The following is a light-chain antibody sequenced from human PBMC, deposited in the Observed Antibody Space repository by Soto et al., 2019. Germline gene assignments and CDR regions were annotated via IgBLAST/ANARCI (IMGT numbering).Light chain of an antibody. Sequence: DIQMTQAPSTLSASIGDIVIITCRASQSISHWLAWYQQKPGKAPKLLIYDASSLESGVPSRFSGSVSGTEFTLTISSLQPDDFATYYCQQYKSYSTFGQGTKVDI. CDR1: QSISHW. CDR3: QQYKSYST. CDR2: DAS. J-gene: IGKJ1*01. V-gene: IGKV1-5*01.